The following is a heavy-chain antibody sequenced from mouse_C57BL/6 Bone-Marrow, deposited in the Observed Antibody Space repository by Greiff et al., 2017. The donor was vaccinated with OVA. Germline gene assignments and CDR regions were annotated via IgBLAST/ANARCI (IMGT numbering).Heavy chain of an antibody. CDR1: GFSLTSYG. J-gene: IGHJ4*01. Sequence: VKLMESGPGLVQPSQSLSITCTVSGFSLTSYGVHWVRQPPGKGLEWLGVIWSGGSTDYNAAFISRLSISKDNSKSQVFFKMNSLQADDTAIYYCAHWDYYDGYYGDYWGQGTSVTVSS. CDR3: AHWDYYDGYYGDY. CDR2: IWSGGST. V-gene: IGHV2-4*01. D-gene: IGHD2-3*01.